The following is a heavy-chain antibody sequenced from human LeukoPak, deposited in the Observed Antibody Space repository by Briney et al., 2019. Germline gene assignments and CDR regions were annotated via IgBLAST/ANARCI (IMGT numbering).Heavy chain of an antibody. V-gene: IGHV3-30*04. D-gene: IGHD4-23*01. CDR1: GFTFSSYA. Sequence: GGSLRLSCAASGFTFSSYAMHWVRQDPGKGLEWVAVISYDRSLKYYADSVRGRFTISSDNSKNTLYLQMNSLRVEDTAVYYCARDPTAVANLPQYYLDYWGQGILVTVSS. CDR2: ISYDRSLK. J-gene: IGHJ4*02. CDR3: ARDPTAVANLPQYYLDY.